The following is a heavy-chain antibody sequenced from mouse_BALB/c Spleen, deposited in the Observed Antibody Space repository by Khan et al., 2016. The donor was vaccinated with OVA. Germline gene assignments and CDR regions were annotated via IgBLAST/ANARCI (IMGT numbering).Heavy chain of an antibody. CDR2: IHNYGGSI. D-gene: IGHD2-13*01. J-gene: IGHJ4*01. CDR1: GFTFSSYG. CDR3: AREIYYGDDGTGLYAMDY. Sequence: EVELVESGGGLVQPGGSLKVSCVASGFTFSSYGMSWVRQTPDKRLELVATIHNYGGSIYYPDSVMGRFTVSRDNAKNTLYLQMSSLKSEDTAMYYCAREIYYGDDGTGLYAMDYWGQGTSVTVSS. V-gene: IGHV5-6-3*01.